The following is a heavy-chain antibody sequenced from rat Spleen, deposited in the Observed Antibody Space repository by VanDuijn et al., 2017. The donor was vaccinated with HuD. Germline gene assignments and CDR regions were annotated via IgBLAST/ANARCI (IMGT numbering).Heavy chain of an antibody. CDR1: GFTFSDYY. V-gene: IGHV5-29*01. Sequence: EVQLVESDGGLVQPGRSLKLSCAASGFTFSDYYMAWVRQAPTKGLEWVATISYDGSRTYYRDSVKGRFTISRDNAKSTLYLQMDSLRSEDTASYYCTRHHYDGYYHGPVFGVMDAWGQGASVTVSS. CDR2: ISYDGSRT. J-gene: IGHJ4*01. D-gene: IGHD1-12*03. CDR3: TRHHYDGYYHGPVFGVMDA.